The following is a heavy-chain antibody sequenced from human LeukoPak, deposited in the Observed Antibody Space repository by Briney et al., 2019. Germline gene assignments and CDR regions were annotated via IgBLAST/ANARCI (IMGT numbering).Heavy chain of an antibody. V-gene: IGHV1-24*01. D-gene: IGHD1-26*01. CDR3: ATDTRFDSGMGY. CDR1: GYTLTELS. J-gene: IGHJ4*02. CDR2: FDPEDGET. Sequence: ASVKVSCKVSGYTLTELSMHWVRQAPGKGLEWMGGFDPEDGETIYAQKFQGRVTMTEDTSTDTAYMELSSLRSEDTAVYYCATDTRFDSGMGYWGQGTLVTVSS.